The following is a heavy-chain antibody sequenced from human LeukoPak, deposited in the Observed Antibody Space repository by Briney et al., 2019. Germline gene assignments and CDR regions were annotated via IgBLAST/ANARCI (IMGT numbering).Heavy chain of an antibody. CDR1: GYTFTNYY. V-gene: IGHV1-46*01. Sequence: ASVKVSCKASGYTFTNYYMHWVRQAPGQGLEWMGIINPSGGSTSYAQKFQGRVTMTRDTSTSTVYMELSSLRSEDTAVYYCARMWARGAAIYAFDIWGQGTMVTVSS. J-gene: IGHJ3*02. D-gene: IGHD2-2*01. CDR2: INPSGGST. CDR3: ARMWARGAAIYAFDI.